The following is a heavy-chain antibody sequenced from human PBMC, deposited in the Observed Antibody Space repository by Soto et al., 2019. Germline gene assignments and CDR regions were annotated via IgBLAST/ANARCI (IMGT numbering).Heavy chain of an antibody. CDR3: ARELQSRFEP. CDR2: IYYNGNT. Sequence: TLSLTCTVSGVSISSAAHYCSWIRQHPWKGLEWIAYIYYNGNTFYNPSLKSRVNVSVDTSKNQFSLRLSSVTAADAALYYCARELQSRFEPLGQGTLVNVSS. J-gene: IGHJ5*02. V-gene: IGHV4-31*03. CDR1: GVSISSAAHY.